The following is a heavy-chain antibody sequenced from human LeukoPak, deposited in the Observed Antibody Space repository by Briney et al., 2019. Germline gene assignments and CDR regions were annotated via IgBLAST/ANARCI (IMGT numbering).Heavy chain of an antibody. J-gene: IGHJ6*03. CDR2: IYHSGSA. Sequence: SETLSLTCAVSGYSISSGYSWGWIRQPPGKGLEGFGSIYHSGSAYYNPSLKSRVTISVDTSKNQFSLKLSSVTAADTAVYYCARVFPTGHYYYMDVWGKGTTVTVPS. CDR3: ARVFPTGHYYYMDV. V-gene: IGHV4-38-2*01. CDR1: GYSISSGYS. D-gene: IGHD1-1*01.